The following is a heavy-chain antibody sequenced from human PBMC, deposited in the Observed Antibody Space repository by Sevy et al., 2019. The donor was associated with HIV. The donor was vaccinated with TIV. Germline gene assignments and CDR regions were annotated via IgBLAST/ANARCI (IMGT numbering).Heavy chain of an antibody. CDR2: LGGSGGST. D-gene: IGHD3-22*01. V-gene: IGHV3-23*01. J-gene: IGHJ3*01. CDR1: GFTISNYA. CDR3: AKDITIIVGDAFDV. Sequence: GGSLRLSCAASGFTISNYAMSWVRQAPGKGLEWVSALGGSGGSTFYADSVKGRFTISRDNSKNTLYLQMNSLRAEDTAVYYCAKDITIIVGDAFDVWGLGTMVTVSS.